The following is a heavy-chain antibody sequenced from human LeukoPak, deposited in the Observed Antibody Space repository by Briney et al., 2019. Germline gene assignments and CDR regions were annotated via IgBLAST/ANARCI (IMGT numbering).Heavy chain of an antibody. CDR2: MNSDGSRT. CDR1: GFTFSSYW. CDR3: ARSRDYYDITGYRTFAF. J-gene: IGHJ4*02. V-gene: IGHV3-74*01. D-gene: IGHD3-22*01. Sequence: GGSLRPSCAASGFTFSSYWMHWVRQAPGKGLVWVSRMNSDGSRTTYADSVKGRFTISRDNTKSTLFLQMNSLRAEDTAVYYCARSRDYYDITGYRTFAFWGQGTLVTVSS.